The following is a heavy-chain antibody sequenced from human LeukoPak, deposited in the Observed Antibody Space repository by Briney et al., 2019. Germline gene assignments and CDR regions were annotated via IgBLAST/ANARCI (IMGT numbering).Heavy chain of an antibody. CDR1: GFTFSTFA. CDR2: IFPSGGEI. V-gene: IGHV3-23*01. Sequence: GSLRLSCAASGFTFSTFAMIWVRQPPGKGLEWVSSIFPSGGEIHYADSVRGRFTISRDNSKSTLSLQMNSLRVEDTAVYYCARCTTGRTFGSLREIKRSREIDYWGQGTLVTVSS. CDR3: ARCTTGRTFGSLREIKRSREIDY. J-gene: IGHJ4*02. D-gene: IGHD1-1*01.